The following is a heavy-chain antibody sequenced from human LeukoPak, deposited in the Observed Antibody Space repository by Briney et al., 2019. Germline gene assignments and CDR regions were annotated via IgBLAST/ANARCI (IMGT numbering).Heavy chain of an antibody. D-gene: IGHD3-10*01. J-gene: IGHJ4*02. CDR1: GFTFSSYA. Sequence: GGSLRLSCAASGFTFSSYAMSWVRQAPGKGLEWVSAISGSGGSTYYADSVKGRFTISRDNSKNTLYLQMNSLRAEDTAVYYCARVSWGTPFHRGAPYFDYWGQGTLVTVSS. CDR2: ISGSGGST. CDR3: ARVSWGTPFHRGAPYFDY. V-gene: IGHV3-23*01.